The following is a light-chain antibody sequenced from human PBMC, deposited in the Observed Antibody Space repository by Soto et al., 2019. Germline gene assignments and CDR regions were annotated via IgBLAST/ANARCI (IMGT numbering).Light chain of an antibody. CDR1: QDISPW. CDR3: QQTKSPGT. CDR2: SAS. Sequence: DIQMTQSPSSLSASVGDRVTITCRASQDISPWLAWYQHKPGTAPKLLIYSASNLQRGVPSRFSGSGSGTDFTLTISSLQPEDFATYFRQQTKSPGTFGQGTKVEIK. J-gene: IGKJ1*01. V-gene: IGKV1-12*01.